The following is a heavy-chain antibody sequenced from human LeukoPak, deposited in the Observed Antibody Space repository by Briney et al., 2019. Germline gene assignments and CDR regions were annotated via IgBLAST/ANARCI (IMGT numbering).Heavy chain of an antibody. CDR1: GFTFDDYT. V-gene: IGHV3-43*01. Sequence: PGGSLRLSCAAAGFTFDDYTMHWVRQAPAKGLEWVSLISWDGTNSFYADSVKGRLTVSRDKNKKSLYLQMNSLRPDDTASYYCAKARKRGYAYGSVDFWGQGTLVTVSS. D-gene: IGHD5-18*01. CDR3: AKARKRGYAYGSVDF. CDR2: ISWDGTNS. J-gene: IGHJ4*02.